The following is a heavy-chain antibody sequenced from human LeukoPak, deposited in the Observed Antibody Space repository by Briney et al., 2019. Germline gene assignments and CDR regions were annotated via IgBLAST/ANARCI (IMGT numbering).Heavy chain of an antibody. Sequence: ASVKVSCKASGGTFSSYAISWVRQAPGQGLEWMGRIIPILGIANYAQKFQGRVTMTTDTSTSTAYMELRSLRSDDTAVYYCARDIDYSNYDHPSYFDYWGQGTLVTVSS. J-gene: IGHJ4*02. V-gene: IGHV1-69*04. CDR1: GGTFSSYA. D-gene: IGHD4-11*01. CDR3: ARDIDYSNYDHPSYFDY. CDR2: IIPILGIA.